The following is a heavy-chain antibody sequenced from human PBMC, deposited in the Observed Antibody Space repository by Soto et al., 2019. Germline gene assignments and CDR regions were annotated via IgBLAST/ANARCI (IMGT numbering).Heavy chain of an antibody. CDR2: INHSGGT. Sequence: SETLSLTCAVYGGSFSAYFWSWIRQPPGKGLEWIGEINHSGGTSYNPSLKSRVTISVDTSKSQFSLKLTSVTAADRAVYYCARGSVDTVDSSGFYECWGQGTPVTVSS. V-gene: IGHV4-34*01. CDR3: ARGSVDTVDSSGFYEC. J-gene: IGHJ4*02. CDR1: GGSFSAYF. D-gene: IGHD3-22*01.